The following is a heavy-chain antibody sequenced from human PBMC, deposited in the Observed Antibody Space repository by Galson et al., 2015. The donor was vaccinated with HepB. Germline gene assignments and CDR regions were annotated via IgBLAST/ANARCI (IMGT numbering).Heavy chain of an antibody. CDR1: GFTFSSYA. D-gene: IGHD3-22*01. CDR3: AKDKGYYYDSRWYFDL. J-gene: IGHJ2*01. V-gene: IGHV3-23*01. CDR2: ISGSGGST. Sequence: SLRLSCAASGFTFSSYAMSWVRQAPGKGLEWVLGISGSGGSTYYADSVKGRFTISRDNSKNTLYVQMNSLRAEDTAVYYCAKDKGYYYDSRWYFDLWGRGTLVTVSS.